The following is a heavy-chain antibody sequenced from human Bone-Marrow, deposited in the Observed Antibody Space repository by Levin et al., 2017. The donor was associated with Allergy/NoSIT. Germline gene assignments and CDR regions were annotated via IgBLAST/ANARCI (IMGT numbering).Heavy chain of an antibody. J-gene: IGHJ6*02. V-gene: IGHV3-33*01. CDR1: GFTFSSYG. CDR3: ARDPVMTGLDRAGGRNLPQSYYYGMDV. CDR2: IWYDGSNK. D-gene: IGHD3-9*01. Sequence: GGSLRLSCAASGFTFSSYGMHWVRQAPGKGLEWVAVIWYDGSNKYYADSVKGRFTISRDNSKNTLYLQMNSLRAEDTAVYYCARDPVMTGLDRAGGRNLPQSYYYGMDVWGQGTTVTVSS.